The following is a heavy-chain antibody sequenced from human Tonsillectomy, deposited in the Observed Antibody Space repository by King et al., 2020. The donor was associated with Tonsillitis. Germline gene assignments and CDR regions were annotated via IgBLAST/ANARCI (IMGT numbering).Heavy chain of an antibody. V-gene: IGHV3-64D*06. CDR2: ISSNGGNT. CDR1: GFTFRSYA. D-gene: IGHD3-10*01. Sequence: VQLVESGGDLVQPGGSLRLSCSASGFTFRSYAMHWVRQAPGKGLEYVSAISSNGGNTYYADSVKGRFSISRDNSKNTLYLQMSSLRAEDTAVYYCVKSGPYMVRAPFSYYGMDVWGQGTTVTVSS. CDR3: VKSGPYMVRAPFSYYGMDV. J-gene: IGHJ6*02.